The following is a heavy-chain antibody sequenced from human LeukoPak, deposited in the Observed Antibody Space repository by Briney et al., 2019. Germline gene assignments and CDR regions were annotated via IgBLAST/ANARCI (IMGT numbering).Heavy chain of an antibody. CDR1: AGSISSYY. V-gene: IGHV4-59*08. J-gene: IGHJ4*02. D-gene: IGHD2-2*01. CDR3: ARYCSSTSCYFFDS. CDR2: VYYNGST. Sequence: SETLSLTCTVSAGSISSYYWSWIRQPPGKGLEWIGYVYYNGSTNYNPSLKSRVTISVDTSKNQFSLKLSSVTAADTAVYYCARYCSSTSCYFFDSWGQGTLVTVSS.